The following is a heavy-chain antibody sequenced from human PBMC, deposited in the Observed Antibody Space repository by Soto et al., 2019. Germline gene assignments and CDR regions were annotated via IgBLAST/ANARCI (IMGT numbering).Heavy chain of an antibody. V-gene: IGHV4-39*01. CDR2: IYYSGST. Sequence: SETLSLTCTVSGGSISSSSYYWGWIRQPPGKGLEWIGSIYYSGSTYYNPSLKSRVTISVDTSKNQFSLKLSSVTAADTAVYYCARVRGEDIVVVPAANAEGYYYMDVWGKGTTVTVSS. CDR1: GGSISSSSYY. D-gene: IGHD2-2*01. J-gene: IGHJ6*03. CDR3: ARVRGEDIVVVPAANAEGYYYMDV.